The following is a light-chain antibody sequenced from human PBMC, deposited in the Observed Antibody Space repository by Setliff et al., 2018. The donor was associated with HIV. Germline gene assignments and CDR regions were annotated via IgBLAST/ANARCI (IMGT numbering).Light chain of an antibody. Sequence: QSALTQPASVSGSPGQSITISCNGTSNDIGSYNYVSWYQQHPGKAPKLVIYDVARRPSGGSSRFSGPKSGDTASLTISGLQTEDEADYYCNSYTSSDTYVFGTGTKVTVL. CDR3: NSYTSSDTYV. V-gene: IGLV2-14*03. CDR2: DVA. CDR1: SNDIGSYNY. J-gene: IGLJ1*01.